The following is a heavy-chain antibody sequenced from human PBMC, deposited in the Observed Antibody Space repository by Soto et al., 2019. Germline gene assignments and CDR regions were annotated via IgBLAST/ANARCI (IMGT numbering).Heavy chain of an antibody. Sequence: GASVKVSCKASGYTFTSYYMHWVRQPPGQGLEWMGIINPSGGSTSYAQKFQGRVTKTRDTSTSTVYMELSSLRSEDTAVYYCARGDSSGYYYPSYYFDYWGQGTLVTVSS. CDR3: ARGDSSGYYYPSYYFDY. J-gene: IGHJ4*02. V-gene: IGHV1-46*01. D-gene: IGHD3-22*01. CDR2: INPSGGST. CDR1: GYTFTSYY.